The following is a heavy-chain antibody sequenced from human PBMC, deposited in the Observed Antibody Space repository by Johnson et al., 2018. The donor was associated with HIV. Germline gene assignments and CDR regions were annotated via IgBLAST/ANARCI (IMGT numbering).Heavy chain of an antibody. D-gene: IGHD6-19*01. J-gene: IGHJ3*02. CDR3: AKARSSGQGAFDI. V-gene: IGHV3-30-3*01. Sequence: QVQLVESGGGVVQPGRSLRLSCAASGFTFSSYAMHWVRQAPGKGLEWVAVISYDGSNKYYADSVTGRFTISRDNSENTLYLQMNSLRAEDTAVYYCAKARSSGQGAFDIWGQGTLVTVSS. CDR2: ISYDGSNK. CDR1: GFTFSSYA.